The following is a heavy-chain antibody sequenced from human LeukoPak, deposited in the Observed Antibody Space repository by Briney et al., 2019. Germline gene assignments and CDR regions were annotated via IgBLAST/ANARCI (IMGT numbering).Heavy chain of an antibody. CDR3: ARDLAYYDFWSGYYQPYFTLDY. CDR1: GGSFSGYY. V-gene: IGHV4-34*01. J-gene: IGHJ4*02. D-gene: IGHD3-3*01. Sequence: SETLSLTCAVYGGSFSGYYWSWIRQPPGKGLERIGEINHSGSTNYNPSLKSRVTISVDTSKNQFSLKLSSVTAADTAVYYCARDLAYYDFWSGYYQPYFTLDYWGQGTLVTVSS. CDR2: INHSGST.